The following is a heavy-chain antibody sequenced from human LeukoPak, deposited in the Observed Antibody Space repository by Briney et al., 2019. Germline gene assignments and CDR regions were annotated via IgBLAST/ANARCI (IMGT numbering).Heavy chain of an antibody. CDR2: INHSGST. Sequence: SETLSLTCAVYGGSFSGYYWSWIRQPPGKGLEWIGEINHSGSTNYNPSLKSRVTISVDTSKNQFSLKLSSVTAADTAVYYCARHKGRGRIAARPPYFDYWGQGTLVTVSS. D-gene: IGHD6-6*01. J-gene: IGHJ4*02. CDR1: GGSFSGYY. CDR3: ARHKGRGRIAARPPYFDY. V-gene: IGHV4-34*01.